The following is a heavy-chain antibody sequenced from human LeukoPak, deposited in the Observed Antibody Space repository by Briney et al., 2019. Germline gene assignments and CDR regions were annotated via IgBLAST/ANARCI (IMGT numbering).Heavy chain of an antibody. V-gene: IGHV3-30*03. CDR3: AGFTMTGPVIDY. J-gene: IGHJ4*02. D-gene: IGHD3-22*01. CDR1: GFTFSSYG. Sequence: GGSLRLSRAASGFTFSSYGMHWVRQAPGKGLEWVAGISYDGSNIYYADSVRGRFTISRDNSKNTLYLRMNSLRAEDTAVFYCAGFTMTGPVIDYWGQGTLVTVSS. CDR2: ISYDGSNI.